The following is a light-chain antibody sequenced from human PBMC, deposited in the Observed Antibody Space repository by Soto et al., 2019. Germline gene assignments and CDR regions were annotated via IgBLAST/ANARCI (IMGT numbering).Light chain of an antibody. CDR2: GAS. J-gene: IGKJ2*01. CDR1: QSVSSSY. CDR3: QQYGSSPRN. V-gene: IGKV3-20*01. Sequence: EIVLTQSPGTLSLSPGERATLSCRASQSVSSSYLAWYQQKPGQAPRLLIYGASSRATGIPARFSGSGSGTDFTLTISSLEPEDFAVYYCQQYGSSPRNFGQGTKLEIK.